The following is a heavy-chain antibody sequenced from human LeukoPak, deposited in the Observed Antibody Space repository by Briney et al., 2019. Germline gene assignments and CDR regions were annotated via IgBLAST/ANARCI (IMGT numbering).Heavy chain of an antibody. CDR3: ARSYDFWDYYYMDV. J-gene: IGHJ6*03. CDR1: GFTFSSYS. Sequence: AGGSLRLSCAASGFTFSSYSMNWGRQAPGKGLEWVSYISSSSSTIYYADSVKGRFTISRDNAKNSLYLQMNSLRDEDTSVYYCARSYDFWDYYYMDVWGKGTTVTVSS. D-gene: IGHD3-3*01. CDR2: ISSSSSTI. V-gene: IGHV3-48*02.